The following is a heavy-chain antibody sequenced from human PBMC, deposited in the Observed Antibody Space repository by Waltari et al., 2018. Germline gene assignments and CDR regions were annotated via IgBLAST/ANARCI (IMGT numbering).Heavy chain of an antibody. CDR2: IYTSGST. D-gene: IGHD6-19*01. CDR3: ARDRGIAVAGPGWFDP. V-gene: IGHV4-4*07. Sequence: QVQLQESGPGLVKPSETLSLTCTVSGGSISSYYWSWIRQPAGKGLEWIGRIYTSGSTNYNPPLKSRVTMSVDTSKNQFSLKLSSVTAADTAVYYCARDRGIAVAGPGWFDPWGQGTLVTVSS. J-gene: IGHJ5*02. CDR1: GGSISSYY.